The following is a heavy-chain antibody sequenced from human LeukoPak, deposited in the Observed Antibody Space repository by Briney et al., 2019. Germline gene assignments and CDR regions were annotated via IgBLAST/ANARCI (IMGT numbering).Heavy chain of an antibody. CDR1: GGFISSYY. Sequence: PSETLSLTCTVSGGFISSYYWTRIRQPPGKGLECIGYIYYSGSTYYNPSLKSRVTISVDTSKNQFSLKLSSVTAADTAVYYCARGIAAAVNWFDPWGQGTLVTVSS. V-gene: IGHV4-59*12. J-gene: IGHJ5*02. D-gene: IGHD6-13*01. CDR3: ARGIAAAVNWFDP. CDR2: IYYSGST.